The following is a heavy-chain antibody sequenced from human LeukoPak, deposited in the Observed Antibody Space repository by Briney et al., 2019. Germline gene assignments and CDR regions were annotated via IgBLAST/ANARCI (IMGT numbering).Heavy chain of an antibody. D-gene: IGHD4-23*01. CDR3: ARDPTTVVTLLSDY. J-gene: IGHJ4*02. Sequence: GGSLRLSCAASGSTFSSYSMNWVRQAPGKGLEWVSSISSSSSYIYYADSVKGRFTISRDNAKNSLYLQMNSLRAEDTAVYYCARDPTTVVTLLSDYWGQGTLVTVSS. V-gene: IGHV3-21*01. CDR2: ISSSSSYI. CDR1: GSTFSSYS.